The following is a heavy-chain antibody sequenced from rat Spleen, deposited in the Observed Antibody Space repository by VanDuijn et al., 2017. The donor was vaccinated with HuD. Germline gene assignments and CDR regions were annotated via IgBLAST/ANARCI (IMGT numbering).Heavy chain of an antibody. CDR2: IGSSGDNT. D-gene: IGHD1-12*02. CDR1: GFSLSNYG. CDR3: TRDGGALAY. V-gene: IGHV5S13*01. J-gene: IGHJ3*01. Sequence: VQLKESGPGLVQPSQTLSLTCTVSGFSLSNYGLIWVRQPPGKGLEWVASIGSSGDNTYYRDSVKGRFTISRDNAKNTLCLQMNSLRSEDTATYYCTRDGGALAYWGQGTLVTVSS.